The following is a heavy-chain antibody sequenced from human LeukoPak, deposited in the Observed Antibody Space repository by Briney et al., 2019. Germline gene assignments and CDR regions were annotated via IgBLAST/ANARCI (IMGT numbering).Heavy chain of an antibody. CDR1: GFAFSSDG. Sequence: GGSLRLSCAASGFAFSSDGMRWGCQAPGKGQGWVAVISYDGSNKYYADSVKGRFTISRDNSKNTLYLQMNSLRAEDTAVYYCAKDQNYYDSSGYYSYFDYWGQGTLVTVSS. J-gene: IGHJ4*02. D-gene: IGHD3-22*01. CDR3: AKDQNYYDSSGYYSYFDY. V-gene: IGHV3-30*18. CDR2: ISYDGSNK.